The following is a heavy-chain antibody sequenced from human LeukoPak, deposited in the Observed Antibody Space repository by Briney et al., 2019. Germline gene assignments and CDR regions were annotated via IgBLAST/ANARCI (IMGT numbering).Heavy chain of an antibody. D-gene: IGHD3-10*01. CDR1: GFTFSSYS. J-gene: IGHJ4*02. CDR3: ARGHYYGSGSYPDY. CDR2: ISSSSSYI. Sequence: PGGSLRLSCAASGFTFSSYSMNWVRQAPGKGLEWVSSISSSSSYIYYADSVKGRFTISRDNSKNTLYLQMNSLRAEDTAVYYCARGHYYGSGSYPDYWGQGTLVTVSS. V-gene: IGHV3-21*01.